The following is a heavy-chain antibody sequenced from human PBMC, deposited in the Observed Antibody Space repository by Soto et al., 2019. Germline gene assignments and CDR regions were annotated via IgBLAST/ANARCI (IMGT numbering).Heavy chain of an antibody. CDR2: INSGSTSV. V-gene: IGHV3-48*01. CDR1: GFIFNSYS. J-gene: IGHJ4*02. CDR3: GSSASPDAY. Sequence: EVQLVESGGGLVQPGGSLRLSCVASGFIFNSYSMNWVRQAPGKGLEWISYINSGSTSVFYADSVKGRFTISRDNAKNSLYLQMSSLRADDTALYYCGSSASPDAYWGQGTLVTVSS. D-gene: IGHD3-22*01.